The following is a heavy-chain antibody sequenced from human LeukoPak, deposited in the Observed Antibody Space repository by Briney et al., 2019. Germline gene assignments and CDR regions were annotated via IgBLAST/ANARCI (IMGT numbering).Heavy chain of an antibody. CDR3: ARAPYSSGGSTNYYYYYYMDV. D-gene: IGHD6-19*01. V-gene: IGHV1-69*06. CDR2: IIXIFGTA. Sequence: SVXXXCXAXGGTFSSYAISWVRQAPGQGLEWMGGIIXIFGTANYAQKFQGRVTITGDKYKSTAYMEVSRLRDEDTAVYYCARAPYSSGGSTNYYYYYYMDVWGKGTTVTVSS. CDR1: GGTFSSYA. J-gene: IGHJ6*03.